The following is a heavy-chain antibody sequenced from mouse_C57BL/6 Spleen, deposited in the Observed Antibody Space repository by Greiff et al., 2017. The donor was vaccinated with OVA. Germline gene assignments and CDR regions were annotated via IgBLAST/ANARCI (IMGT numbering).Heavy chain of an antibody. V-gene: IGHV1-81*01. CDR1: GYTFTSYG. Sequence: VQLQQSGAELARPGASVKLSCKASGYTFTSYGISWVKQRTGQGLEWIGEIYPRSGNTYYNEKFKGKATLTADKSSSTAYMELRSLTSEDSAVYFWARIPIYYYGSSYPLFAYWGQGTLVTVSA. CDR3: ARIPIYYYGSSYPLFAY. D-gene: IGHD1-1*01. J-gene: IGHJ3*01. CDR2: IYPRSGNT.